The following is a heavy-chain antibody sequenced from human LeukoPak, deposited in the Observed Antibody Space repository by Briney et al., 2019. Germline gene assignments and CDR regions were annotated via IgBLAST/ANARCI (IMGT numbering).Heavy chain of an antibody. Sequence: SETLSLTCTVSGYSISSGYYWGWIRQPPGKGLEWIGSIYHSGSTYYNPSLKSRVTISVDTSKNQFSLKLSSETAADTAVYYCARGSTGYSYGSRRYFDYWGQGTLVTVSS. CDR1: GYSISSGYY. J-gene: IGHJ4*02. CDR3: ARGSTGYSYGSRRYFDY. D-gene: IGHD5-18*01. CDR2: IYHSGST. V-gene: IGHV4-38-2*02.